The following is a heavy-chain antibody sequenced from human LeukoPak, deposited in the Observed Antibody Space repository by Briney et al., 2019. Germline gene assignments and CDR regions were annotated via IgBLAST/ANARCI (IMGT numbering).Heavy chain of an antibody. D-gene: IGHD3-10*01. Sequence: SETLSLTCTVSGGSISSYYWSWIRQPPGKGLEWIGYIYYSGSTNYNPSLKSRVTISVDTSKNQFSLKLSSVTAADTAVYYCARGWRSYYGSGSYSPAGYWGQGTLVTVSS. CDR3: ARGWRSYYGSGSYSPAGY. CDR2: IYYSGST. J-gene: IGHJ4*02. V-gene: IGHV4-59*12. CDR1: GGSISSYY.